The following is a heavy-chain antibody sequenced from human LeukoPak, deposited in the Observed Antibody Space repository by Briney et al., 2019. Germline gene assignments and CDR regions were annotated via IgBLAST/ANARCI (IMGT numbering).Heavy chain of an antibody. D-gene: IGHD1-26*01. Sequence: SETLSLTCAVYGGSFSGYYWSWIRQPPGKGLEWIGYIYYSGSTNYNPSLKSRVTISVDTSKNQFSLKLSSVTAADTAVYYCARIIALDSGSYSGFDYWGQGTLVTVSS. CDR1: GGSFSGYY. CDR2: IYYSGST. CDR3: ARIIALDSGSYSGFDY. J-gene: IGHJ4*02. V-gene: IGHV4-59*01.